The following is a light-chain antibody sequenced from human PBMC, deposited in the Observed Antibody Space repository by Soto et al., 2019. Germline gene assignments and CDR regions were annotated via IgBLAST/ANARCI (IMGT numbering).Light chain of an antibody. V-gene: IGKV1-12*01. CDR2: AAS. CDR3: QQYNSWPLT. CDR1: QGISSW. Sequence: DIQMTQSPSSVSASVGDRVTITCRASQGISSWLGWYQQKPGQAPKLLIFAASSLQSGVPPRFSGSESGTEFTLTISSLQSEDFAVYYCQQYNSWPLTFGGGTKVDIK. J-gene: IGKJ4*01.